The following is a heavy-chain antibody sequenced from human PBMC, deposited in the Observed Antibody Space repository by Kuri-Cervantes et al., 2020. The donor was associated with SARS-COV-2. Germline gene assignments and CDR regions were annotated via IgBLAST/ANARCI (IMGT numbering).Heavy chain of an antibody. V-gene: IGHV3-23*01. CDR1: GFTFTNSA. D-gene: IGHD3-3*01. Sequence: GGSLRLSCVVSGFTFTNSAMTTVRQAPGKGLEWVSAISGSGGSTYYADSVKGRFTTSRDNSKNTLYLQMNSLRAEDTAVYYCAKGTYDFWSGWPFDYWGQGTLVTVSS. CDR2: ISGSGGST. CDR3: AKGTYDFWSGWPFDY. J-gene: IGHJ4*02.